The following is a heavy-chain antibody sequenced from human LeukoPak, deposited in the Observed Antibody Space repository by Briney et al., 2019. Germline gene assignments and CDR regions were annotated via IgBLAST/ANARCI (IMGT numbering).Heavy chain of an antibody. D-gene: IGHD3-3*01. V-gene: IGHV3-7*03. CDR1: GFTLSSRW. J-gene: IGHJ4*02. CDR3: ATYDSWSCYNIAY. CDR2: INRDGSEK. Sequence: GGSLRLSCVVSGFTLSSRWMMWVRQAPGEGLEWMTNINRDGSEKNYVDSVKGRFTITRDNAENSLYLQMNSLKVEDSAIYYCATYDSWSCYNIAYWGQGTLVTVSS.